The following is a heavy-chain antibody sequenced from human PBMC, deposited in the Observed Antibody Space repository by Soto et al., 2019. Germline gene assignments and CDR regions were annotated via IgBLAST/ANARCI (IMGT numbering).Heavy chain of an antibody. CDR2: ISWDGGST. D-gene: IGHD5-12*01. CDR1: GFTFDDYA. CDR3: AKGFDSGWYFDY. V-gene: IGHV3-43D*03. J-gene: IGHJ4*02. Sequence: GGSLRLSCAASGFTFDDYAMHWVRQAPGKGLEWVSLISWDGGSTYYADSVKGRFTISRDNSKNSLYLQMNSLRAEDTALDYCAKGFDSGWYFDYWGQGTLFPVSS.